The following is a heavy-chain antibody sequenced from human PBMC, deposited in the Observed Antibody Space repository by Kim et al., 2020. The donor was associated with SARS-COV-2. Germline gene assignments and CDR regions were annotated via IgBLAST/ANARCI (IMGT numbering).Heavy chain of an antibody. Sequence: HKSRVTISGDTSKNQFSLKLSSVTAADTAVYYCARWRYSSSWYYYYYMDVWGKGTTVTVSS. D-gene: IGHD6-13*01. J-gene: IGHJ6*03. V-gene: IGHV4-34*01. CDR3: ARWRYSSSWYYYYYMDV.